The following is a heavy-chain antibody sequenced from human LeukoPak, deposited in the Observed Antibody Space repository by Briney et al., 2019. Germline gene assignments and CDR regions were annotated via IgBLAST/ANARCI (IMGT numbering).Heavy chain of an antibody. V-gene: IGHV1-18*01. CDR3: ARKETGNYFDF. CDR1: GYTFTNYG. J-gene: IGHJ4*02. CDR2: ISAYNGNT. Sequence: ASVKVSCKASGYTFTNYGISWVRQAPGQGLEWMGWISAYNGNTNYAQKVQGRVTMTTDTSTSTAYMELRSLRSDDTAVYYCARKETGNYFDFWGQGTLVTVST. D-gene: IGHD3-10*01.